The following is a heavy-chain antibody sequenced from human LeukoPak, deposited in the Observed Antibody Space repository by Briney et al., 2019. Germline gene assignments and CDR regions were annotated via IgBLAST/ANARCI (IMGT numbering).Heavy chain of an antibody. Sequence: ETLSLTCTVSGGTISSYYWNWIRQPPGKGLEWIGYIHSSGSTKYNPSLKSRVTISVDTSKNQFSLKLSSVTAADTAVYYCARWYSSGWAFDYWGQGTLVTVSS. D-gene: IGHD6-19*01. CDR3: ARWYSSGWAFDY. V-gene: IGHV4-59*08. CDR2: IHSSGST. CDR1: GGTISSYY. J-gene: IGHJ4*02.